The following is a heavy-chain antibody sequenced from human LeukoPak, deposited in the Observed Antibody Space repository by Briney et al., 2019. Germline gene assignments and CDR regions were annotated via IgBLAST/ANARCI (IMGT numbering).Heavy chain of an antibody. J-gene: IGHJ4*02. CDR2: IRSKVNSYAT. D-gene: IGHD3-22*01. Sequence: PGGSLKLSCAASGFTFSGSAMHWVRQASGKGLEWVGRIRSKVNSYATAYAASAKGRFTISRDDSKNTAYLQMNSLKTEDTAVYYCTRQYYYDSSGYTWPPGYWGQGTLVTVSS. V-gene: IGHV3-73*01. CDR3: TRQYYYDSSGYTWPPGY. CDR1: GFTFSGSA.